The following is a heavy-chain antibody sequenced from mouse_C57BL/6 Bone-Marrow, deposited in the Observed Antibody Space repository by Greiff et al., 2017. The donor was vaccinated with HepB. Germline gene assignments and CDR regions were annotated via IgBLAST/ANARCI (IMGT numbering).Heavy chain of an antibody. Sequence: QVQLQQSGPGLVAPSQSLSITCTVSGFSLTSYAISWVRQPPGKGLEWLGVIWTGGGTNYNSALKSRLSISKDNSKSQVFLKMNSLQTDDTARYYCARKGINYYGSSYGYFDVWGTGTTVTVSS. CDR1: GFSLTSYA. CDR3: ARKGINYYGSSYGYFDV. J-gene: IGHJ1*03. CDR2: IWTGGGT. V-gene: IGHV2-9-1*01. D-gene: IGHD1-1*01.